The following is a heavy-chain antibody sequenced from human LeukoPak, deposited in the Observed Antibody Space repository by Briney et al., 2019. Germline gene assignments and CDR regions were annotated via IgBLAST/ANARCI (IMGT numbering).Heavy chain of an antibody. Sequence: ASVTVSRKVSGYASHFYGITWVRQAPGQGLEGVGWLSAYNGNTNYAQKLKGRVTMTTDTSTSTAYMELRSLRSDDTAVYYCAKGAMRWELRDAFDIWGQGTMVTVSS. J-gene: IGHJ3*02. CDR2: LSAYNGNT. CDR1: GYASHFYG. CDR3: AKGAMRWELRDAFDI. V-gene: IGHV1-18*01. D-gene: IGHD1-26*01.